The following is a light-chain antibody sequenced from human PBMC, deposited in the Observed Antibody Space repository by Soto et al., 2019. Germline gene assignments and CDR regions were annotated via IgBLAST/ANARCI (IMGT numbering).Light chain of an antibody. Sequence: QSVLTQPPSASGSPGQSVTISCTGTSNDVGGYNYVSWYQQHPGKAPKLMIYEVNKRPSGVPDRFSGSKSGNTASLTVSGLQAEDEADYYCSSFAVSNTFVLVNGTKLTVL. V-gene: IGLV2-8*01. CDR1: SNDVGGYNY. CDR2: EVN. CDR3: SSFAVSNTFV. J-gene: IGLJ1*01.